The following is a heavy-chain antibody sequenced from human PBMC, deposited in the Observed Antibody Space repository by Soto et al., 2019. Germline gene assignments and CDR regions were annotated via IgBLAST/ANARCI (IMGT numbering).Heavy chain of an antibody. Sequence: GGSLRLSCAASGFTFTNYGVSWVRQAPGRGLEWVASISDKGGSTKYADSVNGRFTISRDNSRNTLFLQMDGLRAEDTAVYYCARLPYSYVSLYFFDFWGQGTMITV. V-gene: IGHV3-23*01. J-gene: IGHJ4*02. CDR2: ISDKGGST. D-gene: IGHD5-18*01. CDR1: GFTFTNYG. CDR3: ARLPYSYVSLYFFDF.